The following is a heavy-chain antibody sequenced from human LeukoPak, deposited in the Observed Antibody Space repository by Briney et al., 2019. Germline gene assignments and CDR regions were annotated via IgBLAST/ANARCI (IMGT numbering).Heavy chain of an antibody. V-gene: IGHV3-33*06. CDR1: GFTFSHFG. J-gene: IGHJ4*02. CDR2: IWSDGTNK. CDR3: AKDAQRGFDYSNSLEY. Sequence: GGSMRLSCAASGFTFSHFGFHWVRQAPGRGLEWVAVIWSDGTNKYYGDSVKGRFIIQRDDSQKTVYLQMNRLRAEDTAIYYCAKDAQRGFDYSNSLEYWGQESLVTVSS. D-gene: IGHD4-11*01.